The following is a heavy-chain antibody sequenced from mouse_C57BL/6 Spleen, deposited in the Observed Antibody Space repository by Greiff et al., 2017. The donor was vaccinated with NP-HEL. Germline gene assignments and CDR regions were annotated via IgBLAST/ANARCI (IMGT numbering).Heavy chain of an antibody. CDR2: INPNNGGT. J-gene: IGHJ4*01. CDR1: GYTFTDYN. CDR3: GRHGNYPYYAMDY. D-gene: IGHD2-1*01. V-gene: IGHV1-18*01. Sequence: EVQLQQSGPELVKPGASVKIPCKASGYTFTDYNMDWVKQSHGKSLEWIGDINPNNGGTIYNQKFKGKATLTVDKSSSTAYMELRSLTSEDTAVYYCGRHGNYPYYAMDYWGQGTSVTVSS.